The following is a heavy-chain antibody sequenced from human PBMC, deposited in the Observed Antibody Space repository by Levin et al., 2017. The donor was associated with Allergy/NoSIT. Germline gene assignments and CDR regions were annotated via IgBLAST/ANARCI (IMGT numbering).Heavy chain of an antibody. J-gene: IGHJ4*02. D-gene: IGHD3-16*01. V-gene: IGHV3-64D*06. CDR2: ISSNGGST. Sequence: GESLKISCSASGFTFSSYAMHWVRQAPGKGLEYVSAISSNGGSTYYADSVKGRFTISRDNSKNTLYLQMSSLRAEDTAVYYCVKDAGLRLSPTYYFDYWGQGTLVTVSS. CDR3: VKDAGLRLSPTYYFDY. CDR1: GFTFSSYA.